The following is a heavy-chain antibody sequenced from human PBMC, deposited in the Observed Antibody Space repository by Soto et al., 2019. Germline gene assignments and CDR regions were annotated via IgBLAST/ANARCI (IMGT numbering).Heavy chain of an antibody. D-gene: IGHD2-21*01. CDR2: MNANSGNT. Sequence: ASVKFSCKASGYTFATYDMNWVRQAPGQVLECMVWMNANSGNTGYXXKFQGRVXXTRDTCLSAAXMELRXLRNEDTAVHYCARIDGYNYNWRDSWGQGTLVTVSS. CDR3: ARIDGYNYNWRDS. J-gene: IGHJ5*01. CDR1: GYTFATYD. V-gene: IGHV1-8*01.